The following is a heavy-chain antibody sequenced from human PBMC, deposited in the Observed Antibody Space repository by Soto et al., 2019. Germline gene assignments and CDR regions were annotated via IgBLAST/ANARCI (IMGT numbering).Heavy chain of an antibody. CDR3: ARAGRRSCDFTPGWLDP. D-gene: IGHD2-21*02. Sequence: QVQLQESGPGLVKPSETLSLTCTVSSGSINSGDYYWSWIRQPPGKGLEWIGYIYYSGTTYYNPSLKSRVTISVDTAKNVFSLKLSSLTAADTAVYYCARAGRRSCDFTPGWLDPWGQGTLVSVSS. V-gene: IGHV4-30-4*01. J-gene: IGHJ5*02. CDR2: IYYSGTT. CDR1: SGSINSGDYY.